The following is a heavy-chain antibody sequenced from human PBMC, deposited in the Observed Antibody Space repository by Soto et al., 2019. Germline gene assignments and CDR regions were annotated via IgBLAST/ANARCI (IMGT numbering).Heavy chain of an antibody. CDR3: ARGHFDSRGYSNALDY. V-gene: IGHV4-59*08. J-gene: IGHJ4*02. Sequence: SETLSLTCTVSGGSITSYYWSWIRQPPGEGLEWIGYIHYSGSTNYNPSLKSRVTISVDTSKNQFSLRLSSVTAADTAVYYCARGHFDSRGYSNALDYWGQGIQVT. CDR2: IHYSGST. CDR1: GGSITSYY. D-gene: IGHD3-22*01.